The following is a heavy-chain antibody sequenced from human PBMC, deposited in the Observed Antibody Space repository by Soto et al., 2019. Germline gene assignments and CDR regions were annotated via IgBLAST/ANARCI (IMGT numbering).Heavy chain of an antibody. CDR3: AKAGYYYSSGYYELDY. D-gene: IGHD3-22*01. J-gene: IGHJ4*02. CDR1: GFTFSSYG. V-gene: IGHV3-30*18. Sequence: QVQLVESGGGVVQPGRSLRLSCAASGFTFSSYGMHWVRQAPGKGLEWVAVVLYDGRNKYYADAVKGRFTISRDNSKNTVYLQMNRLRAEDTAVYYCAKAGYYYSSGYYELDYWGQGTLVTVSS. CDR2: VLYDGRNK.